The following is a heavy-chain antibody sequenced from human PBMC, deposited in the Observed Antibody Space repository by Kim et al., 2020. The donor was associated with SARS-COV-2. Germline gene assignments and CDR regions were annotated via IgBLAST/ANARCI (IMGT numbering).Heavy chain of an antibody. Sequence: YDPAVKSRVTISGDTAKNQFYLEMSCVSAADTAVYYCASISRGSRGDYNCWGQGTLVTVSS. D-gene: IGHD3-10*01. CDR3: ASISRGSRGDYNC. V-gene: IGHV4-34*01. J-gene: IGHJ4*02.